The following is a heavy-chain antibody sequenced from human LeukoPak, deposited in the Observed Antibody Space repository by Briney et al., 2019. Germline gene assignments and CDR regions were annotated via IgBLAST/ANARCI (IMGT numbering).Heavy chain of an antibody. D-gene: IGHD1-26*01. Sequence: GGSLRLSCAASGFAFDDFAMHWVRQGPRKGLEWVSLISWDGDSTYYVDSVKGRFTISRDNNKNSLYLQMNSLKTEDTALYYCAKGLGRGKWEPIDSWGQGTLVTVS. CDR3: AKGLGRGKWEPIDS. V-gene: IGHV3-43D*03. J-gene: IGHJ4*02. CDR2: ISWDGDST. CDR1: GFAFDDFA.